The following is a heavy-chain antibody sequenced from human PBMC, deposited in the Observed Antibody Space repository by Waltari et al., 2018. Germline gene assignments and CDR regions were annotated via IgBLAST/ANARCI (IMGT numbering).Heavy chain of an antibody. CDR3: AREGDGFDYNWFDP. V-gene: IGHV4-59*01. CDR1: GGSISSYY. CDR2: IYYSGST. D-gene: IGHD2-2*03. J-gene: IGHJ5*02. Sequence: QVQLQESGPGLVKPSETLSLTCTVSGGSISSYYWSWIRQPPGKGLEWIGYIYYSGSTNYNPPLKSRVTISVDTSKNQFSLKLSSVTAADTAVYYCAREGDGFDYNWFDPWGQGTLVTVSS.